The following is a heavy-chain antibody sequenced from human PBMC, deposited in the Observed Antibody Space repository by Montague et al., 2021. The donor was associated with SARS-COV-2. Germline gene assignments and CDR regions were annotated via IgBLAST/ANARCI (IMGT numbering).Heavy chain of an antibody. D-gene: IGHD3-22*01. J-gene: IGHJ5*02. Sequence: SETLSLTCAVYGGSFSGYYWSWIRQPPGKGLEWIGEINHSGSTNYNPSRKSRVTISVDTSKNQFSLKLSSVTAADTAVYYCARGPRITMIVVVITDIWFDPWGQGTLVTVSS. CDR2: INHSGST. CDR1: GGSFSGYY. CDR3: ARGPRITMIVVVITDIWFDP. V-gene: IGHV4-34*01.